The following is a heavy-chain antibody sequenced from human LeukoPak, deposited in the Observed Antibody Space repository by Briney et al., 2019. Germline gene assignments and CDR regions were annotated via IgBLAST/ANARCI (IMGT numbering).Heavy chain of an antibody. CDR1: GFTFTTYW. J-gene: IGHJ4*02. Sequence: GGSLRLSCAASGFTFTTYWMSWVRQAPGKGLEWVANIKTDGSQIYYVDSVKGRFTISRDSAKNSLYLQMNSLRVEDTAVYYCARDLNWETYWGQGTLVSVSS. CDR3: ARDLNWETY. D-gene: IGHD7-27*01. V-gene: IGHV3-7*01. CDR2: IKTDGSQI.